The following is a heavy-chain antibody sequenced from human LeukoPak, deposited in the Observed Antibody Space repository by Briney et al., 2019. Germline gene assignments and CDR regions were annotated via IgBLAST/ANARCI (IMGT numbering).Heavy chain of an antibody. V-gene: IGHV4-39*07. Sequence: PSETLSLTCTVSGGSIRSNNYCWGWIRQPPGRGLEWIGTLYHSGSTYYNPSLKSRVTISVDRSKNQFSLKLSSVTAADTAVYYCARSLNYYDSSGYLYWGQGTLVTVSS. J-gene: IGHJ4*02. CDR2: LYHSGST. CDR1: GGSIRSNNYC. D-gene: IGHD3-22*01. CDR3: ARSLNYYDSSGYLY.